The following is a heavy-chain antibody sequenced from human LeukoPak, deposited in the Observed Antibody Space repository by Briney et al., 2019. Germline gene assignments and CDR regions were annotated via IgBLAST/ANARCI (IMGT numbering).Heavy chain of an antibody. V-gene: IGHV3-7*01. Sequence: GGSLRLSCAASGFTFSSFWMSWVRQAPGKGLEWVANIKQDGSEEYYVDSVKGRFTSSRDNGKNSLYLQMSSLRAEDTAVYYCARWEGNGYYFDYRGQGTLVTVSS. CDR3: ARWEGNGYYFDY. J-gene: IGHJ4*02. CDR2: IKQDGSEE. CDR1: GFTFSSFW. D-gene: IGHD3-22*01.